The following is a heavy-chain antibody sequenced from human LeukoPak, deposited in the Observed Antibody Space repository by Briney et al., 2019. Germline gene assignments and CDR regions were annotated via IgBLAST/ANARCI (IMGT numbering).Heavy chain of an antibody. V-gene: IGHV3-74*01. Sequence: PGGSLRLSCAASGFTFSSYWMHWVRQAPGKGLVWVSRINSDGSSTSYADSVKGRLTISRDNAKNTLYLQMNSLRAEDTAVYYCARGARYCSSTSCYGEVFDYWGQGTLVTVSS. CDR1: GFTFSSYW. CDR2: INSDGSST. D-gene: IGHD2-2*01. CDR3: ARGARYCSSTSCYGEVFDY. J-gene: IGHJ4*02.